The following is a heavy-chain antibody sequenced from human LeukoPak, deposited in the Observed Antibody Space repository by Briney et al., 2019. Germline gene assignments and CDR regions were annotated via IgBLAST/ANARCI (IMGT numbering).Heavy chain of an antibody. J-gene: IGHJ4*02. V-gene: IGHV1-2*02. CDR2: TNTNSGGT. Sequence: ASVKVSCKASGYTFTGYYMHWLRQAPGQGLEGLGWTNTNSGGTNYAQKFQGRVTMTRDTSINTAYMELNRLTSDDTAVYYCATNFYSNSWSLTDWGQGTLVTVSS. CDR1: GYTFTGYY. D-gene: IGHD6-13*01. CDR3: ATNFYSNSWSLTD.